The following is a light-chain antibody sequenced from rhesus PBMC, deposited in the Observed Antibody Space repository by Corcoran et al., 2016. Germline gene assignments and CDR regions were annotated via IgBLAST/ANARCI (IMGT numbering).Light chain of an antibody. CDR1: QGISSW. CDR2: AAS. CDR3: QQGYNTPFT. Sequence: DIQMTQSPSSLSASVGDKVTITCRASQGISSWLAWYQQKPGKAPKLLIYAASSLQSGVPSRSSGSGVGTDYTLTISSLQPEDFATYYCQQGYNTPFTFGPGTKLDIK. J-gene: IGKJ3*01. V-gene: IGKV1-18*01.